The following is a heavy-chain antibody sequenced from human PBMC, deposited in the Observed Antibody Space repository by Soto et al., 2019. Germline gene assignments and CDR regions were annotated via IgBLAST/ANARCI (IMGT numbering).Heavy chain of an antibody. CDR3: ARDAIEYCTNGVCPGDAFDI. CDR2: ISAYNGHT. Sequence: ASVKVSCKASGYTFTSYGISWVRQAPGQGLEWMGWISAYNGHTNYAQKLQGRVAVTTDTSTSTAYMELRSLRSDDTAMYYCARDAIEYCTNGVCPGDAFDIWGQGTMVTVSS. V-gene: IGHV1-18*01. D-gene: IGHD2-8*01. J-gene: IGHJ3*02. CDR1: GYTFTSYG.